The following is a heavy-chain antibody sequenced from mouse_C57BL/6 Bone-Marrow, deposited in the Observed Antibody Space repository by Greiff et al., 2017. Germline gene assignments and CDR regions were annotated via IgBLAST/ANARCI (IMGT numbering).Heavy chain of an antibody. CDR2: INPYNGDT. V-gene: IGHV1-37*01. CDR3: ARWGIWLGPSTVVAPYFDY. D-gene: IGHD1-1*01. Sequence: EVQLQQSGPELVKPGASVKISCKASGYSFTGYFMNWVKQSHGKSLEWIGRINPYNGDTFYNQKFKGKATLTVDKSSSTAHMELLSLTSEALAVYDCARWGIWLGPSTVVAPYFDYWGQGTTLTVSS. J-gene: IGHJ2*01. CDR1: GYSFTGYF.